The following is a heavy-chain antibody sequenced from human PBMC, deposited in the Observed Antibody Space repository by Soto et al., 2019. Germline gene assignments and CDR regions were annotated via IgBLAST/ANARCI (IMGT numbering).Heavy chain of an antibody. CDR3: TTVGGYYYYYGMDV. V-gene: IGHV3-15*07. CDR2: IKSKNDGGTT. Sequence: GGSLRLSCAASGFTFSNAWMNWVRQAPGKGLEWVGRIKSKNDGGTTDYAAPVKGRFTISRDDSKNTLYLQMNSLKTEDTAVYYCTTVGGYYYYYGMDVWGQGTTVTVSS. J-gene: IGHJ6*02. CDR1: GFTFSNAW.